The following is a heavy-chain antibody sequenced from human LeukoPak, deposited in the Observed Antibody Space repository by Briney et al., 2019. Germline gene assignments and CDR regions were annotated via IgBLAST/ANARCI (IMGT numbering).Heavy chain of an antibody. D-gene: IGHD6-6*01. Sequence: SETLSLTRAVSGGSISSSNWWSWVRQPPGRGLEWIGEIYHSGSTNYNPSLKSRVTISVDKSKNQFSLKLSSVTAADTAVYYCARVPEYSSSLYFGYWGQGALVTVSS. CDR2: IYHSGST. V-gene: IGHV4-4*02. CDR1: GGSISSSNW. CDR3: ARVPEYSSSLYFGY. J-gene: IGHJ4*02.